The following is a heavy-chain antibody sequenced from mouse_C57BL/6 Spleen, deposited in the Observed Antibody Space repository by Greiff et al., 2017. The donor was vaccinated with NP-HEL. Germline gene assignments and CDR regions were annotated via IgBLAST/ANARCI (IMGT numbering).Heavy chain of an antibody. J-gene: IGHJ2*01. CDR1: GYAFSSSW. Sequence: QVQLKQSGPELVKPGASVKISCKASGYAFSSSWMNWVKQRPGKGLEWIGRIYPGDGDTNYNGKFKGKATLTADKSSSTAYMQLSSLTSEDSAVYFCARQGDYSNYGFDYWGQGTTLTVSS. CDR3: ARQGDYSNYGFDY. CDR2: IYPGDGDT. D-gene: IGHD2-5*01. V-gene: IGHV1-82*01.